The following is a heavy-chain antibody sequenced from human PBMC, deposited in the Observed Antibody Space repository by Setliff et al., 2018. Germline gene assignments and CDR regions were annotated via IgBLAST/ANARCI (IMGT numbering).Heavy chain of an antibody. J-gene: IGHJ4*02. D-gene: IGHD3-3*01. CDR1: GYAFTTYY. Sequence: ASVKVSCKASGYAFTTYYIHWVRQAPGQGLEWMGVIDPSGDTTSFAQRFQGRVTMTRDTSTSTVYMYLSSLRSEDTAVYYCARESTAKNFWGEYSDYWGQGTLVTVSS. CDR2: IDPSGDTT. V-gene: IGHV1-46*01. CDR3: ARESTAKNFWGEYSDY.